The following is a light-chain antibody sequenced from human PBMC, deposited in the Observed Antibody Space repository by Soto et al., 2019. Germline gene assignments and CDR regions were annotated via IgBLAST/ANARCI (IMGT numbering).Light chain of an antibody. CDR2: WAS. V-gene: IGKV4-1*01. J-gene: IGKJ1*01. CDR3: QQYYNTPQT. CDR1: QSVLYSPNNKNY. Sequence: DIVMTQSPNSLAVSLGERATINCKSSQSVLYSPNNKNYLAWYQQKPGQPPKLLIYWASTRESGVPGRFSGSGSGTDFTLTISSLQAEDVAVYYCQQYYNTPQTFGQGTKVEIK.